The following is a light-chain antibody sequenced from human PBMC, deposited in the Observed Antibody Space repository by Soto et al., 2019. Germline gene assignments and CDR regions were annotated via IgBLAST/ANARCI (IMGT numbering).Light chain of an antibody. CDR1: QSVSNNY. CDR2: GAS. V-gene: IGKV3-20*01. Sequence: DIVLTQSPGTLSLSPGERATLSCRASQSVSNNYLAWYQQKPGQAPRLLIYGASNRATGIPDRFSGSVSGTDFTLTIRSLEPEDFAVYFCQQYGTSPRTFGQGTKVDIK. J-gene: IGKJ1*01. CDR3: QQYGTSPRT.